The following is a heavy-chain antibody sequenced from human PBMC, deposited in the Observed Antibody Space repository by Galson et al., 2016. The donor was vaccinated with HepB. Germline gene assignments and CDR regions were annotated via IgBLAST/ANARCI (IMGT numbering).Heavy chain of an antibody. CDR2: IYHTEST. J-gene: IGHJ6*03. CDR3: ATGIVVAGKMYYHYMDV. Sequence: ETLSLTCTVSGASISGTNYYWGWIRQPPGRGLEWIGSIYHTESTNYNPSLESRVTISVDTAKNHLTLSLNSVTAADTAVHYCATGIVVAGKMYYHYMDVWGKGASVTVSS. CDR1: GASISGTNYY. V-gene: IGHV4-39*01. D-gene: IGHD6-19*01.